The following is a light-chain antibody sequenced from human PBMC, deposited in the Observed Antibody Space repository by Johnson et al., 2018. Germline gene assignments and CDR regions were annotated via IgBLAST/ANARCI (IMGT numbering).Light chain of an antibody. CDR1: SSNIVNNY. CDR3: GQWGSSLSAGNV. CDR2: DNN. Sequence: QSVLTQPPSVSAAPGQKVTISCSGSSSNIVNNYVSWYQQLPVTAPKLLIYDNNKRPSGIPDRFSGSKSGTSATLGIPGLQPGDEADYYFGQWGSSLSAGNVFGTGTKVTVL. V-gene: IGLV1-51*01. J-gene: IGLJ1*01.